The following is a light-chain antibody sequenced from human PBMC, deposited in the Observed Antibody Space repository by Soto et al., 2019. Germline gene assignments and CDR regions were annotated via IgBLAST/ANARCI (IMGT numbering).Light chain of an antibody. Sequence: EIVLTQSPGTLSLSPGERATLSCRASQSVSSNYLAWYQQKPGQAPRLLIFGASSRATGIPARFSGSGSGTDFTLTISSLEPEDFAVYYCQQRSNWITFGQGTRL. CDR3: QQRSNWIT. CDR1: QSVSSNY. V-gene: IGKV3D-20*02. CDR2: GAS. J-gene: IGKJ5*01.